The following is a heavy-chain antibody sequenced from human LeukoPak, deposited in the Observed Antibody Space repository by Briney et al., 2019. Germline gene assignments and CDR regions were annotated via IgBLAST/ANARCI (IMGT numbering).Heavy chain of an antibody. CDR1: GFIFSDTY. CDR3: ARPYSSTRVYFDY. Sequence: GGSLRLSCAASGFIFSDTYMNWIRQAPGKGLEWVSYIGSSGIAKNYADSVKGRFTISRDNSKNTLYLQMNSLRAEDTAVYYCARPYSSTRVYFDYWGQGTLVTVSS. CDR2: IGSSGIAK. D-gene: IGHD6-13*01. V-gene: IGHV3-11*04. J-gene: IGHJ4*02.